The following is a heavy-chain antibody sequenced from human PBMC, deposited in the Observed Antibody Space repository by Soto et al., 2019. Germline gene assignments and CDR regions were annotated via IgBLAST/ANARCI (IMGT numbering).Heavy chain of an antibody. CDR2: IYYTGNT. D-gene: IGHD3-22*01. V-gene: IGHV4-30-4*01. CDR1: GASISGGDYY. Sequence: QVQLQESGPGLVKPSQTLSLTCTVSGASISGGDYYGTWIRQPPGKGLEWIGSIYYTGNTYSNPSLESRLSISVDPSNNQFALRLTSVTAPDTAIYYCARATYDSSTYYLDYWGQGTLVTVSS. CDR3: ARATYDSSTYYLDY. J-gene: IGHJ4*02.